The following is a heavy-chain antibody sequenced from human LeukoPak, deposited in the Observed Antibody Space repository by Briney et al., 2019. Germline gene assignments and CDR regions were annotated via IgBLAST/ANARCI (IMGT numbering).Heavy chain of an antibody. CDR1: GYTFTSYD. Sequence: GASVKVSCKASGYTFTSYDINWVRQATGQGLEWMGWMNPNSGNTGYAQKFQGRVTMTRNTSISTAYMELSSLRSEDTAVYYCAGVSPNYGSGSYRGARRPYYYYYGMDVWGQGTTVTVSS. J-gene: IGHJ6*02. D-gene: IGHD3-10*01. CDR3: AGVSPNYGSGSYRGARRPYYYYYGMDV. V-gene: IGHV1-8*01. CDR2: MNPNSGNT.